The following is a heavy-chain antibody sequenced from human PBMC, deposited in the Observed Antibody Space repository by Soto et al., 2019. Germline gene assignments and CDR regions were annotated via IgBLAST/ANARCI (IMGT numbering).Heavy chain of an antibody. Sequence: ASVKVSCKASGYTFTSYYMHWVRQAPGQGLDWMGIINPSGGSTSYAQKFQGRVTMTRNTSTSTVYIELSSLRSEDTAVYYCVKEGYYDDSSGYYYGWFDPWGQGSLVTVSS. V-gene: IGHV1-46*03. J-gene: IGHJ5*02. CDR1: GYTFTSYY. CDR2: INPSGGST. CDR3: VKEGYYDDSSGYYYGWFDP. D-gene: IGHD3-22*01.